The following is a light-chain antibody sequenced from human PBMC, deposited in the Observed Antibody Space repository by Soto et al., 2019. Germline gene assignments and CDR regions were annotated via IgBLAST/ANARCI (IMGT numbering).Light chain of an antibody. J-gene: IGKJ4*01. V-gene: IGKV3-20*01. CDR2: DAS. CDR3: QVYDRSPL. Sequence: EFVLTQSPGTLSLSPGERATLSWRASQSVGSNYLAWYQQKPGQAPRLLMYDASGRASGIPDRFSGSGSGTDFTLTISRLEPEDFAVYYCQVYDRSPLFGGGTKVDI. CDR1: QSVGSNY.